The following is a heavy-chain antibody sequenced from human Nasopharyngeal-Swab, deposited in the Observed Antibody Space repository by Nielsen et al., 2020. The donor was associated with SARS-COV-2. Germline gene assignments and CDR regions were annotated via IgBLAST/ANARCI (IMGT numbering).Heavy chain of an antibody. D-gene: IGHD2-15*01. V-gene: IGHV3-73*01. J-gene: IGHJ6*03. Sequence: GESLKISCAASGFIFSASAIHWVRQASGKGLEWVGRIGDKDHNYATTYGASVQGRFTISRDDSKNTAFLQMDSLTAEDTAVYYCARDGGGDIVVPPYMDVWGKGITVTVSS. CDR2: IGDKDHNYAT. CDR3: ARDGGGDIVVPPYMDV. CDR1: GFIFSASA.